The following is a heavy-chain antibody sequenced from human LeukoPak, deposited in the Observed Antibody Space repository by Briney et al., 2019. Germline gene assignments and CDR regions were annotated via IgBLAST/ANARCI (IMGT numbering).Heavy chain of an antibody. CDR3: ARLDAYSSGWYEALYYFDY. J-gene: IGHJ4*02. CDR1: GGSISSSSYY. V-gene: IGHV4-39*01. CDR2: IYYSGST. Sequence: SETPSLTCTVSGGSISSSSYYWGWIRQPPGKGLEWIGSIYYSGSTYYNPSLKSRVTISVDTSKNQFSLKLSSVTAADTAVYYCARLDAYSSGWYEALYYFDYWGQGTLVTVSS. D-gene: IGHD6-19*01.